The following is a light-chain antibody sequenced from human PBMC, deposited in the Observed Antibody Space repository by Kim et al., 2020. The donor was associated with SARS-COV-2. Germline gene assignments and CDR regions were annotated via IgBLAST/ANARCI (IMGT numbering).Light chain of an antibody. V-gene: IGKV1-39*01. CDR2: AAS. CDR1: QNINSF. J-gene: IGKJ4*01. CDR3: QQSYSTPWLS. Sequence: SVGDRVTITCRASQNINSFLNWYQQRPGKAPKLLIYAASSLQSGVPSRFSGTGSGTDFTLTISSLQPEDFATYYCQQSYSTPWLSFGGGTKVDIK.